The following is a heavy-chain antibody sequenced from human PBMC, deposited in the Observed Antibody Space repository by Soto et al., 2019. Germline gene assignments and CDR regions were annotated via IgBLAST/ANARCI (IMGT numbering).Heavy chain of an antibody. Sequence: PGGSLRLSCAASGFTFSSYGMHWVRQAPGKGLEWVAVISYDGSNKYYADSVKGRFTISRDNSKNTLYLQMNSLRAEDTAAYYCAKDQGYYYDSSGYYNHFDYWGQGTLVTVSS. CDR1: GFTFSSYG. J-gene: IGHJ4*02. CDR2: ISYDGSNK. V-gene: IGHV3-30*18. D-gene: IGHD3-22*01. CDR3: AKDQGYYYDSSGYYNHFDY.